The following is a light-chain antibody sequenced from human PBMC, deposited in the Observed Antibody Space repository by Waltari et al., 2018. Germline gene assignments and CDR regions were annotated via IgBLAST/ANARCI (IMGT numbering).Light chain of an antibody. J-gene: IGLJ1*01. CDR1: TSDVGNYDL. CDR2: EVN. CDR3: CSYAGRGTYV. V-gene: IGLV2-23*02. Sequence: QSALTQPASVSGTPGQSITISCTGTTSDVGNYDLVSWYQQYPGKAPKLLICEVNKRPSGLSVRFSGSKSGNTASLTISGLQAEDEADYYCCSYAGRGTYVFGSGTKVTVL.